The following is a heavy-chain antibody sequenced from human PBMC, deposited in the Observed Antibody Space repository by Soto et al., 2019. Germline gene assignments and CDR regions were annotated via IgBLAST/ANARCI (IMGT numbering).Heavy chain of an antibody. D-gene: IGHD4-17*01. V-gene: IGHV1-18*01. Sequence: QVQLVQSGAEVKKPGASVKVSCKASGYTFTSYGISWVRQAPGQGLEWMGRISAYNGHTNYAQKLQGRVTMTTDTSTSTAYMELRSLRSDDTAVYYCARDSSLTTVTSIYYYGMDVWGQGTTVTVSS. J-gene: IGHJ6*02. CDR3: ARDSSLTTVTSIYYYGMDV. CDR2: ISAYNGHT. CDR1: GYTFTSYG.